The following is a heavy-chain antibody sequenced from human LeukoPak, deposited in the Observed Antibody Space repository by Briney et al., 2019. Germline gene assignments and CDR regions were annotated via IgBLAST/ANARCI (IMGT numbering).Heavy chain of an antibody. CDR3: VRVEIVVVVAATGFDY. CDR1: GYTFTSYG. J-gene: IGHJ4*02. Sequence: ASVKVSCKASGYTFTSYGISWVRQAPGQGLEWMGWISAYNGNTNYAQKLQGRVTMTTDTSRSTAYMELRSLRSDDTAVYYCVRVEIVVVVAATGFDYWGQGTLVTVSS. D-gene: IGHD2-15*01. CDR2: ISAYNGNT. V-gene: IGHV1-18*01.